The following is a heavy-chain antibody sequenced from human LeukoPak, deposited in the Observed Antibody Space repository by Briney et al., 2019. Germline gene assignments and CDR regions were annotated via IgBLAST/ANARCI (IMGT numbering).Heavy chain of an antibody. D-gene: IGHD6-13*01. CDR1: GGSISSYY. CDR2: IYTSGST. CDR3: AKNASSGFFND. Sequence: PSETLSLTCTVSGGSISSYYWSWIRQPPGKGLEWIGYIYTSGSTNYNPSLKSRVTISVDTSKNQFSLKLSSVTAADTAVYFCAKNASSGFFNDWGQGTLVIVSS. V-gene: IGHV4-4*09. J-gene: IGHJ1*01.